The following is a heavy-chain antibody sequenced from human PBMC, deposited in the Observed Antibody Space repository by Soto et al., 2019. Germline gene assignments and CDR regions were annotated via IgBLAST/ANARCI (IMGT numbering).Heavy chain of an antibody. CDR2: INPSGGST. CDR3: AGIGYCSSTSCPDDY. V-gene: IGHV1-46*01. D-gene: IGHD2-2*01. J-gene: IGHJ4*02. CDR1: GYTFTSYY. Sequence: ASVKVSCKASGYTFTSYYMHWVRQAPGQGLEWMGIINPSGGSTSYAQKFRGRVTMTRDTSTSTVYMELSSLRSEDTAVYYCAGIGYCSSTSCPDDYWGQGTLVTVSS.